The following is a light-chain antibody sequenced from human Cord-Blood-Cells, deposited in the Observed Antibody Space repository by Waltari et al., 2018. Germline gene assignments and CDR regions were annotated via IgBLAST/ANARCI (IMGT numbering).Light chain of an antibody. J-gene: IGLJ3*02. CDR2: DVS. CDR3: SSYTSSSTWV. CDR1: SSDVGGYNY. Sequence: ITISCTGTSSDVGGYNYVSWYQQHPGKAPKLMIYDVSNRPSGVSNRFSGSKSGTTASLTISGLQAEDEADYYCSSYTSSSTWVFGGGTKLTVL. V-gene: IGLV2-14*04.